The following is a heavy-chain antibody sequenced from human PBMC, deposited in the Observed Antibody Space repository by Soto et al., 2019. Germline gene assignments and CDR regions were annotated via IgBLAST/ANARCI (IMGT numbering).Heavy chain of an antibody. J-gene: IGHJ6*02. V-gene: IGHV3-74*01. CDR3: AKDRVMGYSYGPYYGMDV. D-gene: IGHD5-18*01. CDR2: INSDGSST. CDR1: GFTCSSYW. Sequence: GGSLRLSCAASGFTCSSYWMHWVRQAPGKGLVWVSRINSDGSSTSYADSVRGRFTISRDNAKNTLYLQMNSLRAEDTAVYYCAKDRVMGYSYGPYYGMDVWGQGTTVTVSS.